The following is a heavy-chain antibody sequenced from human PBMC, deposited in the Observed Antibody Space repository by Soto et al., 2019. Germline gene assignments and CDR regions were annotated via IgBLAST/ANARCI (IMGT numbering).Heavy chain of an antibody. D-gene: IGHD1-26*01. CDR2: IYYSGIT. Sequence: LSLTCTVSGGSISSGGYYWSWIRQHPGKGLEWIGYIYYSGITYYNPSRKSRVTISVDTSKNQFSLKLSSVSAAYTAVYYCASRSSVLLYFYYWGQVTLVTVSS. J-gene: IGHJ4*02. CDR1: GGSISSGGYY. V-gene: IGHV4-31*03. CDR3: ASRSSVLLYFYY.